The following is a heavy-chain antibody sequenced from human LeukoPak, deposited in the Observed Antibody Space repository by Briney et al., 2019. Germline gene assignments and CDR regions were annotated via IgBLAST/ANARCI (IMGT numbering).Heavy chain of an antibody. J-gene: IGHJ4*02. CDR3: ARVWGVTKYGIDY. D-gene: IGHD3-10*01. CDR1: GFTFSSYG. V-gene: IGHV3-33*01. CDR2: IWFDGCNK. Sequence: GGSLRLSCAASGFTFSSYGMHWVRQAPGKGLEWVAHIWFDGCNKYYADSVKGRFTISRDNSKNTVYLQMDSVRAEDTAVYYCARVWGVTKYGIDYWGQGSRVSASS.